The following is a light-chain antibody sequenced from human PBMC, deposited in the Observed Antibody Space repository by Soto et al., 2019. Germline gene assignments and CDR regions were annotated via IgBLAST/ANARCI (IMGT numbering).Light chain of an antibody. CDR2: WAS. Sequence: DIVMTQSPDSLAVSLGERATINCKSSQSVLYSSNNKNYLAWYQQKPGQPPKLLIYWASTRESGVPDRFSGSGSGTDITLTISSLQADDVAVYYCQQYYSTPLTFGQGTKVEIK. J-gene: IGKJ1*01. CDR3: QQYYSTPLT. V-gene: IGKV4-1*01. CDR1: QSVLYSSNNKNY.